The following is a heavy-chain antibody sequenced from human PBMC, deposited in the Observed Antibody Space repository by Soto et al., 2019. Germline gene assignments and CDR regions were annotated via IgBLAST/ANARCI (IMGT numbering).Heavy chain of an antibody. CDR1: GGSIRTGDYY. CDR2: IYYSGGT. V-gene: IGHV4-30-4*01. D-gene: IGHD3-22*01. J-gene: IGHJ6*02. CDR3: ARVRINYYDSSGHYGMDV. Sequence: SETLSLTCTVSGGSIRTGDYYWSWIRQPPGKGLEWIGYIYYSGGTYYNPSLKSRVTISVDMSKNQFSLKLSSVTAADTAVYYCARVRINYYDSSGHYGMDVWGQGTRVTVSS.